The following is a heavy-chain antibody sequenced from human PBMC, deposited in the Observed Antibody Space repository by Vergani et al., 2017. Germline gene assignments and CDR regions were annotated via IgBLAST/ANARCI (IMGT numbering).Heavy chain of an antibody. V-gene: IGHV4-59*01. Sequence: QVQLQESGPGLVKPSETLSLTCTVSGGSISSYYWRWIRQPPGKGLEWIVYIYYSGSTNYNPSLKRLVTISVDTSKNHFSLKLSSVTAADTAVYYWAREGAGYSSSWYRGWFDPWGQGTLVTVSS. J-gene: IGHJ5*02. CDR1: GGSISSYY. CDR3: AREGAGYSSSWYRGWFDP. D-gene: IGHD6-13*01. CDR2: IYYSGST.